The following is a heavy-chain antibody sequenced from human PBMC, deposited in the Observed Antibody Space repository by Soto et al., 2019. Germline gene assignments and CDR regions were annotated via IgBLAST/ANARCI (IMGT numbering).Heavy chain of an antibody. CDR1: GFIFSNYG. CDR2: ISYDGSNI. D-gene: IGHD2-15*01. J-gene: IGHJ4*02. V-gene: IGHV3-30*03. CDR3: VTDCNGGSCYAR. Sequence: QVQLEESGGGVVQPGRSLRLSCAASGFIFSNYGMHWVRQAPGKGLEWVAVISYDGSNIYYADSVKGRVTISRDNSKNTLYLQMNSLRAEDTAVYYCVTDCNGGSCYARWGQGTLVTVSS.